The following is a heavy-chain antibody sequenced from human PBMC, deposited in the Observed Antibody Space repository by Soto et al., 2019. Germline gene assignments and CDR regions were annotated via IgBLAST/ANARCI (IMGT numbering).Heavy chain of an antibody. Sequence: SVKVCWKYSGGTFSSYAISWVRQAPGQGLEWMGGIIPIFGTANYAQKFQGRVTITADESTSTAYMELSSLRSEDTAVYYCARGPGGGRFGVGAFDIWGQGTMVTVSS. J-gene: IGHJ3*02. CDR3: ARGPGGGRFGVGAFDI. CDR1: GGTFSSYA. CDR2: IIPIFGTA. D-gene: IGHD3-3*01. V-gene: IGHV1-69*01.